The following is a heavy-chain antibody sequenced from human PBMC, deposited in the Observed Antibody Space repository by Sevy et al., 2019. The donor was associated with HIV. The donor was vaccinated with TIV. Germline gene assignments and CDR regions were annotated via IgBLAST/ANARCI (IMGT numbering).Heavy chain of an antibody. Sequence: GGSLRLSCAASGFNFSPYAMHWVRQAPGKGLEWVAVISKDGRNDNYADSVKGRFTVSRDNAKNAMYLQMNSLRLEDTAVYYCAKDGYYYDSRSHDWFDPWGQGSLVTVSS. J-gene: IGHJ5*02. V-gene: IGHV3-30*18. CDR2: ISKDGRND. CDR1: GFNFSPYA. D-gene: IGHD3-22*01. CDR3: AKDGYYYDSRSHDWFDP.